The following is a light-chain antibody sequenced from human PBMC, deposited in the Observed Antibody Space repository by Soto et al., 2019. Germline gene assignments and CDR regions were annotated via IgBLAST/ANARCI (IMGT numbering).Light chain of an antibody. CDR2: EVT. Sequence: QSVLTQPASVSGSPGQSITISCTGTSSDVGSYNLVSWYQQLPGKAPKLMIYEVTNRPSGVSNRFSGSKSGNTASLTISGLQAEDEADYYCSSFTSTSTLVFGTGTKVTAL. V-gene: IGLV2-14*02. CDR1: SSDVGSYNL. J-gene: IGLJ1*01. CDR3: SSFTSTSTLV.